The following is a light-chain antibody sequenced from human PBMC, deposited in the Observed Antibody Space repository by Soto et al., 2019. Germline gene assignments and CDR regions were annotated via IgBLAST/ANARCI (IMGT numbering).Light chain of an antibody. CDR2: GVS. CDR1: QSISRG. Sequence: DIRITQPPYTLSASVGDRVTITCRASQSISRGLAWYQQKPAKAPKFLIDGVSSLTSVVPSRFSGSGTRTEFSLVISSLQPGDFATYYCQQYNSYSVTLGQGTKVEVK. V-gene: IGKV1-5*01. CDR3: QQYNSYSVT. J-gene: IGKJ1*01.